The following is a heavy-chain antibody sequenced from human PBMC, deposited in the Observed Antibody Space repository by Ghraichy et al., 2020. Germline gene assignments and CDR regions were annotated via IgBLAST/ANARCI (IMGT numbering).Heavy chain of an antibody. CDR3: TRAKCGVDCWGLNWFDL. V-gene: IGHV3-15*01. J-gene: IGHJ5*02. CDR2: IKSVVDGGTT. Sequence: GGSLRLSCAASGFIFSDAWMAWVRHSPGKGLEWVGRIKSVVDGGTTAYPADVKGRFTISRADLKNTVSLHMNSLQAEDTAIYFCTRAKCGVDCWGLNWFDLWGQGTRVTVSS. CDR1: GFIFSDAW. D-gene: IGHD3-3*01.